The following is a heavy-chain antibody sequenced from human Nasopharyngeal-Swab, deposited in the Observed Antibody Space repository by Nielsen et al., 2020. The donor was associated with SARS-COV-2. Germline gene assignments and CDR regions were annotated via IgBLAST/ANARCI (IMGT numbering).Heavy chain of an antibody. J-gene: IGHJ5*02. CDR2: ISSSGSTI. D-gene: IGHD6-13*01. CDR3: ARDFGAPSSSWYDGDWFDP. V-gene: IGHV3-11*01. Sequence: GGSLRLSCAASGFTFSDYYMSWIRQAPGKGLEWVSYISSSGSTIYYADSVKGRFTISRDNAKNSLYLQMNSLRAEDTAVCYCARDFGAPSSSWYDGDWFDPWGQGTLVTVSS. CDR1: GFTFSDYY.